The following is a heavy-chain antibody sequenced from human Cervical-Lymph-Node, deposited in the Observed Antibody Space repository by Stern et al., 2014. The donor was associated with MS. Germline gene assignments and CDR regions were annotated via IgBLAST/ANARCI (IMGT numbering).Heavy chain of an antibody. D-gene: IGHD7-27*01. CDR1: GFSFSCCA. CDR3: AKDIWDYAGMDV. J-gene: IGHJ6*02. Sequence: EVQLVESGGGLVQPGGSLRLSCAASGFSFSCCAMCWVRQAPGRGPEWVAGISHDGTSTHYGDSVKGRFTISRDSSQRTVYLQMNSLRVDDMAVYYCAKDIWDYAGMDVWGQGTTVTVSS. CDR2: ISHDGTST. V-gene: IGHV3-23*04.